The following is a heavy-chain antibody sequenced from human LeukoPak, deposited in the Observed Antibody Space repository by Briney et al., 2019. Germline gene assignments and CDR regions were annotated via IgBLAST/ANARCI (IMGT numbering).Heavy chain of an antibody. D-gene: IGHD5-24*01. J-gene: IGHJ4*02. V-gene: IGHV1-3*01. CDR2: INAGNGNT. CDR1: GYTFTSYA. Sequence: ASVKVSCKASGYTFTSYAMHWVRQAPGQRLEWMGWINAGNGNTKYSQKFQGRVTMTRDTSISTAYMELSRLTSDDTAVYYCARDGRTMASSQPYYFDSWGQGTLVTVSS. CDR3: ARDGRTMASSQPYYFDS.